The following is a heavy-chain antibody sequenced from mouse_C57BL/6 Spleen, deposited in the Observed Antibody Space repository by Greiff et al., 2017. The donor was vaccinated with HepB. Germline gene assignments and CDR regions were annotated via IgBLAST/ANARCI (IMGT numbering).Heavy chain of an antibody. V-gene: IGHV1-50*01. CDR2: IDPSDSYT. CDR3: ARRGPYYFDY. J-gene: IGHJ2*01. Sequence: QVQLQQPGAELVKPGASVKLSCKASGYTFTSYWMPWVKQRPGQGLEWIGEIDPSDSYTNYNQKFKGKATLTVDTSSSTAYMQLSSLTSEDAAVYYCARRGPYYFDYWGQGTTLTVSS. CDR1: GYTFTSYW.